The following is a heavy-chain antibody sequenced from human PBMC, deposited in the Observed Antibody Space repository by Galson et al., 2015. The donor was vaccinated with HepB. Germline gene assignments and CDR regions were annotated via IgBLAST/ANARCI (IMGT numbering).Heavy chain of an antibody. V-gene: IGHV1-18*01. J-gene: IGHJ4*02. D-gene: IGHD4-23*01. CDR1: GYIFTNYD. CDR2: ISAYNGNT. CDR3: ARMVTSGAPYFDY. Sequence: VKVSCKASGYIFTNYDISWVRQAPGQGLEWMGWISAYNGNTNYEQRLQGRVTMTTDTSTTTAYMDLRSLRSDDTAVYYCARMVTSGAPYFDYWGQGTLVTVSS.